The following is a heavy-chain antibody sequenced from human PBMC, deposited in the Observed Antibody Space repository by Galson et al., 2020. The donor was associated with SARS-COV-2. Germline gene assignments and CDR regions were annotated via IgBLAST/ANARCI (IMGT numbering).Heavy chain of an antibody. V-gene: IGHV3-33*01. J-gene: IGHJ4*01. Sequence: GESLKISCVASGFTFSSHAMHWVRQAPGKGLEWVAQIYYDGSEKYYGDSVKGRFTIARDSSRNTVYLQMNNLRADDTAVYYCARDGQLSSGWAFDYWGHGTLVTVSS. CDR1: GFTFSSHA. D-gene: IGHD6-19*01. CDR3: ARDGQLSSGWAFDY. CDR2: IYYDGSEK.